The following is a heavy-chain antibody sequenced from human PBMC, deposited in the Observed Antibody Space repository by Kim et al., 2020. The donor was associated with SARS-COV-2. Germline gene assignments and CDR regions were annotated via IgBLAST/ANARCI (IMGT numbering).Heavy chain of an antibody. Sequence: SETLSLTCAVYGGSFSGYYWSWIRQPPGKGLEWIGEINHSGSTNYNPSLKSRVTISVDTSKNQFSLKLSSVTAADTAVYYCARRGDWWGNWFDPWGQGTLVTVSS. J-gene: IGHJ5*02. D-gene: IGHD2-21*02. CDR3: ARRGDWWGNWFDP. CDR2: INHSGST. V-gene: IGHV4-34*01. CDR1: GGSFSGYY.